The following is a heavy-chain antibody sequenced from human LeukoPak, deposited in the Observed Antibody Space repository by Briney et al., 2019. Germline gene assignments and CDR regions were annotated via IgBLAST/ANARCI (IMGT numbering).Heavy chain of an antibody. CDR1: GFTFSSYE. CDR3: ARDQFIHAFDI. CDR2: IYSTTTYI. J-gene: IGHJ3*02. D-gene: IGHD5-24*01. V-gene: IGHV3-21*01. Sequence: GGSLRLSCAASGFTFSSYEMNWVRQAPGKGLEWVSSIYSTTTYIYYADSVKGRFTISRDNAENSLYLQMNSLRAEDTAVYYCARDQFIHAFDIWGQGTMVTVSS.